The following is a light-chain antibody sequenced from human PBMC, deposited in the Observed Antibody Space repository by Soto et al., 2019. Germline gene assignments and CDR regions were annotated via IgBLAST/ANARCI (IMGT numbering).Light chain of an antibody. J-gene: IGKJ1*01. CDR3: QQYETYLKT. CDR2: DAS. V-gene: IGKV1-5*01. Sequence: DIQMRQAPSTLAAFVGDRVTITCRASQSINKWLAWYQQKPGKAPKILIYDASSLESGVPSRFSGSGSGTEFTLTISRVQPEDFATYYCQQYETYLKTFGEGTKVDIK. CDR1: QSINKW.